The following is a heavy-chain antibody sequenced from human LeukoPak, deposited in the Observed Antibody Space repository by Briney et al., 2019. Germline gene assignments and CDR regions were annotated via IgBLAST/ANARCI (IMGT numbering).Heavy chain of an antibody. J-gene: IGHJ6*02. D-gene: IGHD6-25*01. CDR3: ARDLAADKRALDV. Sequence: GGSLRLSCAASGFAFSIYAMSWVRQAPGKGPEWVSTVSADGAKAFYADSVKGRFTISRDDATNSLYLQLNNLRADDTAVYYCARDLAADKRALDVWGQGTAVIVAS. CDR1: GFAFSIYA. V-gene: IGHV3-23*01. CDR2: VSADGAKA.